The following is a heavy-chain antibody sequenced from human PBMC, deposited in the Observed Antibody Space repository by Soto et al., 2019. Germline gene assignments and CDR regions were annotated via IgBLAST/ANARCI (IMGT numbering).Heavy chain of an antibody. J-gene: IGHJ3*02. CDR1: GYTFTSYD. V-gene: IGHV1-8*01. CDR3: ARKHLGELSSPPDAFDI. Sequence: ASVKVSCKASGYTFTSYDINWVRQATGQGLEWMGWMNPNSGNTGYAQKFQGRVTMTRNTSISTAYMELSSLRSEDTAVYYCARKHLGELSSPPDAFDIWGQGTIVTVSS. CDR2: MNPNSGNT. D-gene: IGHD3-16*02.